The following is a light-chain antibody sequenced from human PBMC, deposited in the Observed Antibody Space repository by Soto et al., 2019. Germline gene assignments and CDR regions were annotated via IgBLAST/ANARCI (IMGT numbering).Light chain of an antibody. J-gene: IGKJ3*01. CDR3: NQSYNTSPFT. CDR2: AAS. CDR1: QSISSY. Sequence: DIQMTQSPSSLSASVGDRVTITCRASQSISSYLNWYQQKPGKAPKLLIYAASSLQSGVPSRFSCSGSGTDFILTISSQQPEDFATYYCNQSYNTSPFTFGPGTKVDIK. V-gene: IGKV1-39*01.